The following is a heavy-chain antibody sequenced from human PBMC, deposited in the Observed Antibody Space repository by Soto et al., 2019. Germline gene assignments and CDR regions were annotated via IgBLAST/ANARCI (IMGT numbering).Heavy chain of an antibody. V-gene: IGHV3-23*01. CDR3: AKQRGHDFWSGFPPPNWFDS. D-gene: IGHD3-3*01. Sequence: PRGSLRLSCAVSGFTFRNYAVNWVRQAPGKGLEWVSGISDSGGSTYYADSVKGRFAISRDNSNNTLYLHMINVRDEDTAIYYCAKQRGHDFWSGFPPPNWFDSWGQGALVTVSS. CDR2: ISDSGGST. J-gene: IGHJ5*01. CDR1: GFTFRNYA.